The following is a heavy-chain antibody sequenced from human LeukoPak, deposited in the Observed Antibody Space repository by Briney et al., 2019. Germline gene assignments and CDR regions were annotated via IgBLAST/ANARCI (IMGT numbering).Heavy chain of an antibody. CDR1: GITITTYA. V-gene: IGHV3-23*01. J-gene: IGHJ6*03. CDR2: ISGSGAST. CDR3: ARGGDDFWSAYSYYYYMDV. Sequence: GGSLRLSCAASGITITTYAMSWVRQAPGKGLEWVSGISGSGASTYYADSVRGRFTISRDDSKNTLYLEMNSLRAEDTAVYYCARGGDDFWSAYSYYYYMDVWGKGTTVTVSS. D-gene: IGHD3-3*01.